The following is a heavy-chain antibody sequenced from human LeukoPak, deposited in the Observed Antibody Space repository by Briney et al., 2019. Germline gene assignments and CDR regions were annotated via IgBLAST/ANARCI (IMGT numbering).Heavy chain of an antibody. D-gene: IGHD1-26*01. CDR1: GGSISSSSYY. CDR2: IYYSGST. CDR3: ARGYSGSYLGY. J-gene: IGHJ4*02. V-gene: IGHV4-39*07. Sequence: SETLSLTCTVSGGSISSSSYYWGWIRQPPGKGLEWIGSIYYSGSTYYNPSLKSRVTISVDTSKNQFSLKLSSVTAADTAVYYCARGYSGSYLGYWGQGTLVTVSS.